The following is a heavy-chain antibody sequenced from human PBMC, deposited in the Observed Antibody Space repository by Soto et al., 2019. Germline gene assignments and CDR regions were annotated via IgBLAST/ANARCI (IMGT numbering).Heavy chain of an antibody. CDR3: ARTLGTIVGATLDY. Sequence: QVQLVESGGGVVQPGRSLRLSCAASGFTFSSYGMHWVRQAPGKGLEWVAVIGYDGSNKYNADSVKGRFTSSRDNSKNTLYLQMNSMRAEDRAVYYGARTLGTIVGATLDYWGQGTLVTVSS. V-gene: IGHV3-33*01. CDR1: GFTFSSYG. J-gene: IGHJ4*02. CDR2: IGYDGSNK. D-gene: IGHD1-26*01.